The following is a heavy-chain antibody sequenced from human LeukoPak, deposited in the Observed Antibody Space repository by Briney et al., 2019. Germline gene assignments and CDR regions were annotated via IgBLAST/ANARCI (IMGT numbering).Heavy chain of an antibody. V-gene: IGHV1-69*13. CDR3: ARENCGGDCYPQGNWFDP. J-gene: IGHJ5*02. CDR1: GGTFSSYA. Sequence: ASVKVSCKASGGTFSSYAISWVRQAPGQGLEWMGGINPIFGTANYAQKFQGRVTITADESTSTAYMELSGLRSEDTAVYYCARENCGGDCYPQGNWFDPWGQGTLVTVSS. D-gene: IGHD2-21*02. CDR2: INPIFGTA.